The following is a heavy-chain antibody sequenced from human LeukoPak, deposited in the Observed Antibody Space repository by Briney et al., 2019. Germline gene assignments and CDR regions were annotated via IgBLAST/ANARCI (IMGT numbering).Heavy chain of an antibody. D-gene: IGHD3-10*01. CDR3: AKDISGSGSQYYFDY. J-gene: IGHJ4*02. CDR2: ISWNSGSI. Sequence: PGRSLRLSCAASGFTFDDYAMHWVRQAPGKGLEWVSGISWNSGSIGYADSVTARFTISRDNAKNSLYLQMNSLRAEDTALYYCAKDISGSGSQYYFDYWGQGTLVTVSS. V-gene: IGHV3-9*01. CDR1: GFTFDDYA.